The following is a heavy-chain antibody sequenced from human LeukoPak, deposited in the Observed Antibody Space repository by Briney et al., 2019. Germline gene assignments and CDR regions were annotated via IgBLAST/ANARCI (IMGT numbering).Heavy chain of an antibody. J-gene: IGHJ4*02. Sequence: PGGSLRLSCAASGFTFRSYWMSWVRQAPGKGLEWVANIKEDGSEKFHVGSVRGRFTISRDNAKNSLYLQMNSLRAEDTAVYYCARVVPQWLALFDYWGQGTLVTVSS. V-gene: IGHV3-7*01. CDR2: IKEDGSEK. CDR1: GFTFRSYW. CDR3: ARVVPQWLALFDY. D-gene: IGHD6-19*01.